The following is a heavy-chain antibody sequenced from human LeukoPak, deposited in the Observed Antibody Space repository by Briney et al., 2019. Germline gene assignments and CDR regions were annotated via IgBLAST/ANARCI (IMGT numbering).Heavy chain of an antibody. CDR1: GGTFSSYA. D-gene: IGHD5-24*01. Sequence: ASVKVSCKASGGTFSSYAISWVRQAPGQGLEWMGGIIPIFGTANYAQKFQGRVTITADESTSTAYMELSSLRSEDTAVYYCARTSLVEMATIAPYYYYYGMDVWGRGTTVTVSS. J-gene: IGHJ6*02. CDR3: ARTSLVEMATIAPYYYYYGMDV. V-gene: IGHV1-69*13. CDR2: IIPIFGTA.